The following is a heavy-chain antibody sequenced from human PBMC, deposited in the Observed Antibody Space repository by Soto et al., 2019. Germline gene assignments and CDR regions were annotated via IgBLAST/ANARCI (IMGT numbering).Heavy chain of an antibody. V-gene: IGHV3-23*01. CDR2: ISGSGGST. Sequence: PGGSLRLSCAASGFTFSSYAMSWVRQAPGKGLEWVSAISGSGGSTYYADSVKGRFTISRDNSKNTLYLQMNSLRAEDTAVYYCAKYSGGIRFLEWFPQDNWFDPWGQGTLVTVSS. CDR1: GFTFSSYA. D-gene: IGHD3-3*01. J-gene: IGHJ5*02. CDR3: AKYSGGIRFLEWFPQDNWFDP.